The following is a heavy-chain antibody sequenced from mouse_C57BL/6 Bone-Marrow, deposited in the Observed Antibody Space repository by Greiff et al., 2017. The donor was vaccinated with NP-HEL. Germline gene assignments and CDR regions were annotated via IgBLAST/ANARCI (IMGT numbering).Heavy chain of an antibody. CDR1: GYSFTGYY. D-gene: IGHD1-1*01. Sequence: VQLQQSGPELVKPGASVKISCKASGYSFTGYYMNWVKQSPEKSLEWIGEINPSTGGTTYNQKFKAKATLTVDKSSSTAYMQLKSLTSEVTAVYYCARSCGSSSCFAYWGQGTLVTVSA. J-gene: IGHJ3*01. CDR3: ARSCGSSSCFAY. CDR2: INPSTGGT. V-gene: IGHV1-42*01.